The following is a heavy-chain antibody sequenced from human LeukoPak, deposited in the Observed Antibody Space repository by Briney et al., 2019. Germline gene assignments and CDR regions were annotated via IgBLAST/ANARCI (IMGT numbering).Heavy chain of an antibody. V-gene: IGHV4-39*07. CDR3: ARGSDFWSGITFDY. J-gene: IGHJ4*02. D-gene: IGHD3-3*01. CDR2: IYYSGNT. Sequence: PSETLSLTCTVSGGSIRSSSYYWGWIRQPPGKGLEWIGIIYYSGNTCYNPSLKSRVTISVDTSKNQFSLNLSSVTAADTAVYVCARGSDFWSGITFDYWGQGTLVTVSS. CDR1: GGSIRSSSYY.